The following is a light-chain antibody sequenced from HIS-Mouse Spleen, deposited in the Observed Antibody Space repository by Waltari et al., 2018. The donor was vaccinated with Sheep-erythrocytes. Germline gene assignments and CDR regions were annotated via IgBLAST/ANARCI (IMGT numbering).Light chain of an antibody. J-gene: IGLJ2*01. CDR3: QAWDSSTEV. CDR2: QDS. CDR1: KLGDKY. Sequence: SYELTQPPSVSVSPGQTASITCAGDKLGDKYACWYQQKPGQSPVLGIYQDSKRPSGIPGRFSGSNSWNTATLTISGTQAMDEADYYCQAWDSSTEVFGGGTKLTVL. V-gene: IGLV3-1*01.